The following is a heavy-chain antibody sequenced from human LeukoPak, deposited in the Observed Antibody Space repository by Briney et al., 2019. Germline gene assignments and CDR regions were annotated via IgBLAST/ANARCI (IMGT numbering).Heavy chain of an antibody. J-gene: IGHJ4*02. Sequence: GGSLRLSCTASGFTFNNYGMHWVRQAPGKGLEWVAVIWYDGSNKYYADSVKGRFTISRDNSKNTLYLQMNSLRAEDTAVYYCARGVRYSSGYFDYWGQATLVTVSS. CDR1: GFTFNNYG. D-gene: IGHD6-19*01. CDR2: IWYDGSNK. CDR3: ARGVRYSSGYFDY. V-gene: IGHV3-33*01.